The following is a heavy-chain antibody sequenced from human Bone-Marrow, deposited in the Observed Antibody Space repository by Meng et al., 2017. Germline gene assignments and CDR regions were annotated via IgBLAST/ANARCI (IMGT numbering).Heavy chain of an antibody. J-gene: IGHJ5*02. Sequence: QVQLVESGGGVVQPGRSLRLSCAASGFTFSSYAMHWVRQAPGKGLEWVAVISYDGSNKYYADSVKGRFTISRDNSKSSLYLQMNSLRSEDTALYYCAKSLYNWNYLVDPWGQGTLVTVSS. CDR2: ISYDGSNK. V-gene: IGHV3-30*14. CDR1: GFTFSSYA. CDR3: AKSLYNWNYLVDP. D-gene: IGHD1-7*01.